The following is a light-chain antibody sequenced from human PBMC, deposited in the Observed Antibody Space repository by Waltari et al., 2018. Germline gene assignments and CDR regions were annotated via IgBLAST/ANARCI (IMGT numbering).Light chain of an antibody. V-gene: IGLV2-23*01. CDR2: EAY. J-gene: IGLJ3*02. Sequence: QSALAQPASVSGSPGQSVTISCTGAGSAVGISTVVSWYQQHPGKAPKLMIYEAYKRPSGVSNRFSGSKSGNTASLTISGLQTDDEAEYYCCTYAGSSTWVFGGGTKLTVL. CDR3: CTYAGSSTWV. CDR1: GSAVGISTV.